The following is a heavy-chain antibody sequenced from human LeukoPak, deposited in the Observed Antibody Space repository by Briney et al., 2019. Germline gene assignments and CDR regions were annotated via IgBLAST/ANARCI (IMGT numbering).Heavy chain of an antibody. V-gene: IGHV3-23*01. CDR1: GFTFSSYA. J-gene: IGHJ5*02. D-gene: IGHD2-15*01. Sequence: TGGSRRLSCAASGFTFSSYAMSWVRQAPGKGLEWVSAIAAGGTTYYAESVKGRFIISRDNSKNTLYLQMNTLRVEDTAVYYCAKAGCSGGSCYSIYWFDPWGQGTLVTVSS. CDR2: IAAGGTT. CDR3: AKAGCSGGSCYSIYWFDP.